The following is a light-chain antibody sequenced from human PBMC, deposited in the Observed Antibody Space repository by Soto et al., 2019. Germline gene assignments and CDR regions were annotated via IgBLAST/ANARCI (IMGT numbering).Light chain of an antibody. Sequence: DIQMTQSPSSLSASVGDRFTITCRASQSISTYLNCCQQKPGKAPKLLIYAASSLQSGVPSRFSGSGSGTDFTLTISSLQPEDFATYYCQQSYSTTKTFGQGTKVDIK. V-gene: IGKV1-39*01. J-gene: IGKJ1*01. CDR2: AAS. CDR3: QQSYSTTKT. CDR1: QSISTY.